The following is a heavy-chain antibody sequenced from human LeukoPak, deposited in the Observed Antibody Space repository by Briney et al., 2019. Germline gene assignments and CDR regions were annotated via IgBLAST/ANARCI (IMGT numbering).Heavy chain of an antibody. D-gene: IGHD1-26*01. J-gene: IGHJ3*01. CDR2: IKQDGSEV. CDR1: GFTFSSYG. Sequence: PGGSLRLSCAASGFTFSSYGMHWVRQAPGKGLEWVANIKQDGSEVYYVDSVKGRFTISRDNAKNSLYLQMNTLRAEDTATYYCARDASSGTYFSYAFDVWGLGTMVTVSS. CDR3: ARDASSGTYFSYAFDV. V-gene: IGHV3-7*01.